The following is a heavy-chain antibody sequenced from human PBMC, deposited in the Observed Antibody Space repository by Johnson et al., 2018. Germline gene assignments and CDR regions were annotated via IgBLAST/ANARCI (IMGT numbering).Heavy chain of an antibody. CDR2: ISYDGRNK. J-gene: IGHJ6*02. CDR1: GFTFSSYG. V-gene: IGHV3-30*18. Sequence: VRLVESGGGLVQPGRSMRLSCAASGFTFSSYGMHWVRQAPGKGLEWVAVISYDGRNKFYPDSVKGRFTISRDNSKATRYLQRNSLRPEDTAVYYCAKDFTGYYGMDVWGQRITVTVSS. CDR3: AKDFTGYYGMDV.